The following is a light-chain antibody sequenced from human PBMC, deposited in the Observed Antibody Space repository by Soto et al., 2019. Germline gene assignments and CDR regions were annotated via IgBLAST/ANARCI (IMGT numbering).Light chain of an antibody. CDR2: AAS. V-gene: IGKV1-27*01. CDR1: QGIGVY. CDR3: QKYNSAPLT. J-gene: IGKJ4*01. Sequence: DIQMTQSPSSVSASLGDRVTITCRASQGIGVYLAWFQQKPGNVPKLLIYAASTLQSGVPSRFSGSGSGTDFTLTISSLPPEDVATYYGQKYNSAPLTFGGGTKVEIK.